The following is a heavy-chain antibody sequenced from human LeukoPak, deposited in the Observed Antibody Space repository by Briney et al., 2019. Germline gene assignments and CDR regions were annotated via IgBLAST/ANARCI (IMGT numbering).Heavy chain of an antibody. D-gene: IGHD3-22*01. J-gene: IGHJ4*02. CDR2: IYYSGST. CDR1: GGSISSSSYY. V-gene: IGHV4-39*01. CDR3: ARHYYDGSGYFDY. Sequence: PSETLSLTCTVSGGSISSSSYYWGWIRQPPGKGLEWIGSIYYSGSTYYNPSLKSRVTISVDTSKNQFSLKLSSVTAADTAVYYRARHYYDGSGYFDYWGQGTLVTVSS.